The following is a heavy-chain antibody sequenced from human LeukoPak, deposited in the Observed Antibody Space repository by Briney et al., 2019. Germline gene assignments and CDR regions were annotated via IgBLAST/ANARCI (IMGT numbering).Heavy chain of an antibody. CDR3: ARQETTYYYDSSGYSNFDY. CDR1: GYSFTSYW. D-gene: IGHD3-22*01. V-gene: IGHV5-51*01. J-gene: IGHJ4*02. Sequence: PGESLKISCKGSGYSFTSYWIGWVRQMPGKGLEWMGIIYPGDSDTRYSPSFQGQVTISADKSISTAYLQRSSLKASDTAMYYCARQETTYYYDSSGYSNFDYWGQGTLVTVSS. CDR2: IYPGDSDT.